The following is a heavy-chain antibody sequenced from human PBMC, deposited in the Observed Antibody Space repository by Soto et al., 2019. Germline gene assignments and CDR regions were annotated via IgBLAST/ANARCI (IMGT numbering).Heavy chain of an antibody. CDR1: GGTISSYY. D-gene: IGHD6-13*01. J-gene: IGHJ5*02. V-gene: IGHV4-59*01. CDR2: IYYSGST. Sequence: SETLSLTCTVSGGTISSYYWSWIRTPPGKGLEWIGYIYYSGSTNYNPSLKSRVTISVDTSKNQFSLKLSSVTAADTAVYYCARDQGRIAAAGGWFDPWGQGTLVTVSS. CDR3: ARDQGRIAAAGGWFDP.